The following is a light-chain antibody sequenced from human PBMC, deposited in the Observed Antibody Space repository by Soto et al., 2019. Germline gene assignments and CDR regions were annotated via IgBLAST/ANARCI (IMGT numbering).Light chain of an antibody. J-gene: IGKJ4*01. V-gene: IGKV1-13*02. CDR2: DAS. CDR1: QGISSA. Sequence: AIQLTQSPSSLSASVGDRVTITCQASQGISSALAWYQQKPGKAPKLLIYDASSLESEVPSRFSGSGSGTDFTLTISSLHREDFATYYCQQFNSYPLFGGGTKVEIK. CDR3: QQFNSYPL.